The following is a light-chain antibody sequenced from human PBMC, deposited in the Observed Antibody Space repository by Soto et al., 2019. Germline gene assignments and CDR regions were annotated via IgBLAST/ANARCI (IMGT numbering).Light chain of an antibody. Sequence: QSVLTQPASVSGSPGQSITISCTGTSSGVGGYNYVSWYQQHPGKAPKLMIYEVSNRPSGVSNRFSGSKSGNTASLTISGLQAEDEADYYCSSYTSSSTHWVFGGGTQLTVL. J-gene: IGLJ3*02. CDR1: SSGVGGYNY. CDR3: SSYTSSSTHWV. CDR2: EVS. V-gene: IGLV2-14*01.